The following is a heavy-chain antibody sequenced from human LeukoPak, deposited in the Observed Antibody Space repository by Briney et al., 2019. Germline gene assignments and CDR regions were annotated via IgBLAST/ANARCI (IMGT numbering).Heavy chain of an antibody. D-gene: IGHD3-16*01. CDR3: ARERQLCFPYYFDS. CDR1: GFTFSSYA. CDR2: ISYDGSNK. V-gene: IGHV3-30-3*01. J-gene: IGHJ4*02. Sequence: PGGSLRLSCAASGFTFSSYAMHWVRQAPGKGLEWVAVISYDGSNKYYADSVKGRFTISRDNSKNTLYLQMNSLRAEDTAAYYGARERQLCFPYYFDSWAREPWSPSPQ.